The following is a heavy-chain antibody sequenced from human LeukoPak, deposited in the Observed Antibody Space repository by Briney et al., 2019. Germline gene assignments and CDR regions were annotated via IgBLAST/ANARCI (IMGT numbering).Heavy chain of an antibody. CDR2: MNPNSGNT. CDR3: ARRDNYYDSSGYHYAFDI. J-gene: IGHJ4*02. CDR1: GYTFTSYD. Sequence: ASVKVSCKASGYTFTSYDINWVRQATGQGLEWMGWMNPNSGNTGYAQKFQGRVTITRDTSISTAYMELSRLRSDDTAVYYCARRDNYYDSSGYHYAFDIWGQGTLVTVSS. D-gene: IGHD3-22*01. V-gene: IGHV1-8*03.